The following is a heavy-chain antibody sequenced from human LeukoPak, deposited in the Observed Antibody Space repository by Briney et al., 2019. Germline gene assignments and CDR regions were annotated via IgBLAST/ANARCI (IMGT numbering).Heavy chain of an antibody. CDR2: IYYSGST. V-gene: IGHV4-61*01. CDR1: GGSVSSGTYY. CDR3: TRSTNLEAFDI. Sequence: SETLSLTCTVSGGSVSSGTYYWGWIRQPPGKGLEWIGYIYYSGSTNYNPSLKSRVTISVDTSKNQCSLKLSSVTTADTAVYYCTRSTNLEAFDIWGQGTRVTVSS. D-gene: IGHD2-8*01. J-gene: IGHJ3*02.